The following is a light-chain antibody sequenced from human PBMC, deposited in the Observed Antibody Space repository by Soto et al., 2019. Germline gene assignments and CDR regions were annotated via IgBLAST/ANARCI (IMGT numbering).Light chain of an antibody. CDR3: QLYGSSLT. CDR1: QSLRRNY. J-gene: IGKJ4*01. V-gene: IGKV3-20*01. CDR2: GAS. Sequence: EVVLAQSPGTLSSSPGERATVHCRASQSLRRNYIAWYHQRPGRAPRLLIYGASSRATGIPHRLSGSGSGTDFSLTISRLEPEDFAMYHCQLYGSSLTFGGGTKVDSK.